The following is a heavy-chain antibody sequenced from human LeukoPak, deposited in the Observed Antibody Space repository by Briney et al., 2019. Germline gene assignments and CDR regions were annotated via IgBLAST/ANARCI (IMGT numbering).Heavy chain of an antibody. CDR1: GFTFTSSA. CDR3: ARTGVVVRGVIMTEDPNWFDP. D-gene: IGHD3-10*01. Sequence: SVKVSCKASGFTFTSSAVQWVRQARGQRLEWIGWIVVGSGNTNYAQKFQERVTITRDMSTSTAYMELSSLRSEDTAVYYCARTGVVVRGVIMTEDPNWFDPWGQGTLVTVSS. CDR2: IVVGSGNT. V-gene: IGHV1-58*01. J-gene: IGHJ5*02.